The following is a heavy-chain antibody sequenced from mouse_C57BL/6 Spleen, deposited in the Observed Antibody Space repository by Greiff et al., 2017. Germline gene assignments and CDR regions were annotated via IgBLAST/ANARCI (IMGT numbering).Heavy chain of an antibody. V-gene: IGHV1-22*01. Sequence: EVQRVESGPELVKPGASVKMSCKASGYTFTDYNMHWVKQSHGKSLEWIGYINPNNGGTSYNQKFKGKATLTVNKSSSTAYMELRSRTSEDSAVYYWASITAVGATRRYYAMDYWGQGTSVTVSS. CDR2: INPNNGGT. D-gene: IGHD1-1*01. CDR3: ASITAVGATRRYYAMDY. CDR1: GYTFTDYN. J-gene: IGHJ4*01.